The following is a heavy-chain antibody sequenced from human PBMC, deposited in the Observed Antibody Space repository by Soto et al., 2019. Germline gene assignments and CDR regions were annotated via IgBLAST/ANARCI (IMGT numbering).Heavy chain of an antibody. CDR2: IYQSGVT. Sequence: TLSITCAVSVDSYSISTYSWSWIRQPPGKALEWVGFIYQSGVTSYNPSLKSRVTISLDRSNNQYSLKLSSVTAADTAVYYCAGMPYTSGLRFDPWGPGTLVTVSS. D-gene: IGHD6-19*01. CDR3: AGMPYTSGLRFDP. CDR1: VDSYSISTYS. V-gene: IGHV4-30-2*01. J-gene: IGHJ5*02.